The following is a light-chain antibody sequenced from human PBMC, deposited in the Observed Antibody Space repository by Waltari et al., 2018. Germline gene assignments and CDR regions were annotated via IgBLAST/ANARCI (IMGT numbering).Light chain of an antibody. J-gene: IGKJ1*01. CDR1: DTINNW. CDR3: QRSDPFSPS. CDR2: KAS. V-gene: IGKV1-5*03. Sequence: DIQMTQSPSTLSASAGDRVTITCRASDTINNWLAWYQQKPGKAPKLLIYKASNLEPGVPSRFSGSGSGTDFALTISSLQPDDFATYYCQRSDPFSPSFGQGTMVDIK.